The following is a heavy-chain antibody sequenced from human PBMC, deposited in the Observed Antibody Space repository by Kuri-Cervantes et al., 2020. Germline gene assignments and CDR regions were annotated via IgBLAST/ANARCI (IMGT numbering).Heavy chain of an antibody. CDR3: ARKDNDFWSGYYLDY. V-gene: IGHV1-45*02. D-gene: IGHD3-3*01. CDR1: GYTFTYRY. Sequence: SVKVSCKASGYTFTYRYLHWVRQAPGQALEWMGWITPFNGNTNYAQKFQDRVTITRDTSASTAYMELSSLRSEDTAVYYCARKDNDFWSGYYLDYWGQGTLVTVSS. J-gene: IGHJ4*02. CDR2: ITPFNGNT.